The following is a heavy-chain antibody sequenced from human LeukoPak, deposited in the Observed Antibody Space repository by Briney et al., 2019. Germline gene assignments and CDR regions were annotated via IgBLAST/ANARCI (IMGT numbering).Heavy chain of an antibody. V-gene: IGHV3-21*01. D-gene: IGHD6-19*01. J-gene: IGHJ4*02. CDR2: ISSSSSYI. CDR3: AILLISSGWSRGDY. Sequence: PGGSLRLSCAASGFTFSSYSMNWVRQAPGKGLEWVSSISSSSSYIYYADSVKGRFTISRDNAKNSLYLQMNSLRAEDTAVYYCAILLISSGWSRGDYWGQGTLVTVSS. CDR1: GFTFSSYS.